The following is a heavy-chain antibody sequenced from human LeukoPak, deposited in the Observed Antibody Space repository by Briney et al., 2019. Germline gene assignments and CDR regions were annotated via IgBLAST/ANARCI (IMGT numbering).Heavy chain of an antibody. J-gene: IGHJ4*02. CDR1: GDSVSSNSAA. CDR2: TYDRSKWYN. D-gene: IGHD3-10*01. Sequence: SQTLSLTCAISGDSVSSNSAAWNWIRQSPSRGLEWLGRTYDRSKWYNDYAVSVKSRITINPDTSNNKFSLQLNSVPPADTAVYYCARERDYYGSGSRLYYFDYWGQGTLVTVSS. CDR3: ARERDYYGSGSRLYYFDY. V-gene: IGHV6-1*01.